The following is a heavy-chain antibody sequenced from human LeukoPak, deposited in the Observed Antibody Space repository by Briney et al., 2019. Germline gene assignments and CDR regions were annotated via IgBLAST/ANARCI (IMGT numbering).Heavy chain of an antibody. CDR1: GFTFSDYY. J-gene: IGHJ4*02. V-gene: IGHV3-11*04. Sequence: PGGSLRLSCAASGFTFSDYYMNWIRQAPGRGLEWVSYISSSGSTIYYADSVKGRFTISRDNAKNSLYLQMNSLRAEDTAVYYCARDERVRGTYFLYYFDYWGQGTLVTVSS. CDR2: ISSSGSTI. D-gene: IGHD1-26*01. CDR3: ARDERVRGTYFLYYFDY.